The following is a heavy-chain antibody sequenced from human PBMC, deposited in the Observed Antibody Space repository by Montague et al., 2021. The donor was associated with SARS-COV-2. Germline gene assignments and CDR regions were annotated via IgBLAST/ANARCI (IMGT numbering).Heavy chain of an antibody. CDR3: ASRGAGWFGSNPERFDY. D-gene: IGHD3-10*01. Sequence: SETLSLTCAVSGGSISNSQWWSWVRQPPGKGLERIGEIYHSGSTXYNPSLKSRVTISVDKSKNQFSLKLNSVTAADTAVYYCASRGAGWFGSNPERFDYWGQGTLVTVSS. CDR1: GGSISNSQW. J-gene: IGHJ4*02. CDR2: IYHSGST. V-gene: IGHV4-4*02.